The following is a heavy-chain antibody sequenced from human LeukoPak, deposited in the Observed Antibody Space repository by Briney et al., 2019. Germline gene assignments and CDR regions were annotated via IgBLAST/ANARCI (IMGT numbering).Heavy chain of an antibody. D-gene: IGHD2-15*01. J-gene: IGHJ4*02. V-gene: IGHV3-48*03. Sequence: GGSLRLSCAASGFTFSSYAMSWVRQAPGKGLEWVSYISSSGSTTYYADSVKGRFTISRDNAKNSLYLQMNSLRAEDTAVYYCARGYCSGGSCYFDYWGQGTLVTVSS. CDR1: GFTFSSYA. CDR2: ISSSGSTT. CDR3: ARGYCSGGSCYFDY.